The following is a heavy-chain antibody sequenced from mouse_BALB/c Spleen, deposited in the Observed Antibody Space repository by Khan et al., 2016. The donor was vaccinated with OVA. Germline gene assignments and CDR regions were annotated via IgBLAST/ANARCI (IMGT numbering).Heavy chain of an antibody. CDR1: GYSITSYYA. Sequence: EVQLQESGPGLVKPSQSLSLTCTVSGYSITSYYARNWIRQFPGNKLEWMGYISYSGSTSYNPSLKSRISITRDTSKNQFFLQLSSLTTEDTATYYCAGGNCYGYAVDYWGQGTSVTVSA. V-gene: IGHV3-2*02. J-gene: IGHJ4*01. CDR3: AGGNCYGYAVDY. D-gene: IGHD1-1*01. CDR2: ISYSGST.